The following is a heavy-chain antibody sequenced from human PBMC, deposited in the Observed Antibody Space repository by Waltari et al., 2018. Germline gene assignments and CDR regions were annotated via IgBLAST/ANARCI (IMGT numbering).Heavy chain of an antibody. CDR2: ISSSSSYI. Sequence: EVQLVESGGGLVKPGGSLRLSFPASGFTSGSYSMNWVRQAPGKGLDWVSTISSSSSYINYADSVKGRCTISRDNTKNSLYLQMNSLRAEDTAVYYCAGVPLDYGDYDVDYWGQGTLVTVSS. D-gene: IGHD4-17*01. CDR1: GFTSGSYS. J-gene: IGHJ4*02. V-gene: IGHV3-21*01. CDR3: AGVPLDYGDYDVDY.